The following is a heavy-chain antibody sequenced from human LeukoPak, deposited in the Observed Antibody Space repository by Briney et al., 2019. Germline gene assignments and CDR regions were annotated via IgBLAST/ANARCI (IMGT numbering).Heavy chain of an antibody. V-gene: IGHV3-53*01. Sequence: GGSLRLSCAASGFTVSSNYMSWVRQAPGKGLEWVSVIYSGGSTYYTDSVKGRFTISRDNSKTTLYLQVNSLRAEDTAVYYCARDRKVGATQDYWGQGTLVTVSS. CDR1: GFTVSSNY. CDR2: IYSGGST. J-gene: IGHJ4*02. D-gene: IGHD1-26*01. CDR3: ARDRKVGATQDY.